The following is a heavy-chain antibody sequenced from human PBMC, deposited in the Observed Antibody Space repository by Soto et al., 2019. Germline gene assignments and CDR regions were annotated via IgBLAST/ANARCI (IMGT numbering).Heavy chain of an antibody. CDR3: ARVDRYYYYGMDV. CDR1: GGSIGSGGYY. V-gene: IGHV4-31*03. CDR2: IYYSGST. Sequence: QVQLQESGPGLVKPSQTLSLTCTVSGGSIGSGGYYWSWIRQHPEKGLEWIGYIYYSGSTYYNPSLKSRVTISVDTSKNQFSRRLLSVTAADTAVYYCARVDRYYYYGMDVWGQGITVTVSS. J-gene: IGHJ6*02.